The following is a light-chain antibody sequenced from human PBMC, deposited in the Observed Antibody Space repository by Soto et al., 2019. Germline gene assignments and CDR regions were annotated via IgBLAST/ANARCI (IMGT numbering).Light chain of an antibody. CDR3: QQYGRSTT. Sequence: PDTLSPSPLYLAALSYRASQTISSKSLAWYQQKPGQAPRVLLYGASNRASGIPDRFSGSGSETDFTLTFRGLEPEDLAVYYCQQYGRSTTFGHGSKVAIK. V-gene: IGKV3-20*01. J-gene: IGKJ1*01. CDR1: QTISSKS. CDR2: GAS.